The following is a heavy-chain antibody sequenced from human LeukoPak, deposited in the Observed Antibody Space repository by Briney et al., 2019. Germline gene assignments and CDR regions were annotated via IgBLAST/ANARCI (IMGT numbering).Heavy chain of an antibody. D-gene: IGHD3-22*01. CDR3: AKDKTYYYDSSGFYPKFDY. J-gene: IGHJ4*02. CDR1: GFTFGSYA. Sequence: GGSLRLSCAASGFTFGSYAMSWVRQAPGKGLEWVSGISGSGGSTYYADSVKGRFTISRDNSKNTLYLQMNSLRAEDTAVYYCAKDKTYYYDSSGFYPKFDYWGQGTLVTVSS. V-gene: IGHV3-23*01. CDR2: ISGSGGST.